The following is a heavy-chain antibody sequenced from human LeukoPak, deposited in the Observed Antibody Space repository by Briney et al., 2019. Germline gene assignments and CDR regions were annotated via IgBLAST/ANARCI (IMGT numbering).Heavy chain of an antibody. CDR2: IYPGDSDT. V-gene: IGHV5-51*01. Sequence: GESMKISCKGSGYSFTSYWIGWVRQMPGKGLEWMGLIYPGDSDTKYSPPFQGQVTISADKSISTAYLQWSSLKASDTAMYFCARHWGYGDHVGYYYGMDVWGQGTTVTVSS. CDR1: GYSFTSYW. J-gene: IGHJ6*02. CDR3: ARHWGYGDHVGYYYGMDV. D-gene: IGHD4-17*01.